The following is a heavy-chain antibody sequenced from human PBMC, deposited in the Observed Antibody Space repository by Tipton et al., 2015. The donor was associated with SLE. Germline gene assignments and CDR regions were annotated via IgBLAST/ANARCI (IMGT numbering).Heavy chain of an antibody. CDR1: GASISSRSYY. CDR3: ALSMTAATGPFDP. D-gene: IGHD6-25*01. J-gene: IGHJ5*02. V-gene: IGHV4-39*07. Sequence: TLSLTCTVSGASISSRSYYWGWVRQPPGKGLEWIGSIYDSGITYYSPPLKSRVTVSADTSNNQFSLEVTSVTAADAAVYFCALSMTAATGPFDPWGQGTHVIVST. CDR2: IYDSGIT.